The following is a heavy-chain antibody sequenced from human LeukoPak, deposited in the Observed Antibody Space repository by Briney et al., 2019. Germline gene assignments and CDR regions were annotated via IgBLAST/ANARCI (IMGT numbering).Heavy chain of an antibody. D-gene: IGHD3-16*01. CDR1: GYTFTGHY. CDR2: IHPNTGGT. CDR3: ARVRYRLAETYIDY. V-gene: IGHV1-2*02. J-gene: IGHJ4*02. Sequence: ASVKVSCKASGYTFTGHYIHWVRQAPGQGLEWMGWIHPNTGGTKYAQKFQGRVTMTRDTSSSTAYMELSSLRSDDTAVYYCARVRYRLAETYIDYWGQGTLVTVSS.